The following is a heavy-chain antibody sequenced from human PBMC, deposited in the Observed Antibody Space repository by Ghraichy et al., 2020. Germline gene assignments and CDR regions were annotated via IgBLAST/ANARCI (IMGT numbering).Heavy chain of an antibody. CDR1: GGSFSGYY. J-gene: IGHJ2*01. V-gene: IGHV4-34*01. D-gene: IGHD5-24*01. Sequence: SETLSLTCAVYGGSFSGYYWSWIRQPPGKGLEWIGEINHSGSTNYNPSLKSRVTISVDTSKNQFSLKLSSVTAADTAVYYCARHGYNYVSWYFDLWGRGTLVTVSS. CDR2: INHSGST. CDR3: ARHGYNYVSWYFDL.